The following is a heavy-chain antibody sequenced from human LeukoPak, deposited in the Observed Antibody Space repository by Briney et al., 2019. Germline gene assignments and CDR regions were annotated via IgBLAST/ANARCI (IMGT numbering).Heavy chain of an antibody. J-gene: IGHJ3*02. V-gene: IGHV3-30*12. CDR1: GFTFSSYG. CDR2: ISYDGSNK. Sequence: GGSLRLSCAASGFTFSSYGMHWVRQAPGKGLEWVAVISYDGSNKYYADSVKGRFTISRDNAKNSLYLQMNSPRAEDTAVYYCARQNTYNWNDEGGAFDIWGQGTMVTVSS. CDR3: ARQNTYNWNDEGGAFDI. D-gene: IGHD1-1*01.